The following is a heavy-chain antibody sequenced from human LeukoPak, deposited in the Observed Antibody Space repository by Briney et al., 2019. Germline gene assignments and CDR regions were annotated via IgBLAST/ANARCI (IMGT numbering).Heavy chain of an antibody. J-gene: IGHJ3*02. CDR1: GGTFSSYA. V-gene: IGHV1-69*01. CDR2: IIPIFGTA. D-gene: IGHD2-15*01. Sequence: ASVKVSCKASGGTFSSYAVSWVRQAPGQGLEWMGGIIPIFGTANYAQKFQGRVTITADESTSTAYMELSSLRSEDTAVYYCARAVGYCSGGSCYSSDWDAFDIWGQGTMVTVSS. CDR3: ARAVGYCSGGSCYSSDWDAFDI.